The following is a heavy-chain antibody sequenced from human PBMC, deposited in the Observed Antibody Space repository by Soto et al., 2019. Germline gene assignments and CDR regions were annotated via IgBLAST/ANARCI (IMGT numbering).Heavy chain of an antibody. CDR3: ASQTGKISTGGNFGLAFDI. J-gene: IGHJ3*02. CDR2: IYPGDSDT. CDR1: GYSFTSYW. V-gene: IGHV5-51*01. Sequence: XESLKTSWKGCGYSFTSYWIGWVRQMPGKGLEWMGIIYPGDSDTRYSPSFQGQVTISADKSISTAYLQWSSLKASDTAMYYCASQTGKISTGGNFGLAFDIWGQGTMVTVSS. D-gene: IGHD2-8*02.